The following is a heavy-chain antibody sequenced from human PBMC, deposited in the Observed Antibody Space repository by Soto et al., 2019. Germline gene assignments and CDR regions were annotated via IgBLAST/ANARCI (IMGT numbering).Heavy chain of an antibody. CDR2: INHSGST. CDR3: ARDRHILTGYYKVYYYGMDV. V-gene: IGHV4-34*01. Sequence: PSETLSLTCTVSGGSISSYYWSWIRQPPGKGLEWIGEINHSGSTNYNPSLKSRVTISVDTSKNQFSLKLSSVTAADTAVYYCARDRHILTGYYKVYYYGMDVWGQGTTVTVSS. D-gene: IGHD3-9*01. J-gene: IGHJ6*02. CDR1: GGSISSYY.